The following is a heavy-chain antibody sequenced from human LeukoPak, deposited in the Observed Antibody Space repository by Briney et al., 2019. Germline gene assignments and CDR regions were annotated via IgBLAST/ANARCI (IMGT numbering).Heavy chain of an antibody. Sequence: PSETLSLTCTVSGGSISSYYWSWIRQPPGKGLEWIGYIYYSGNTNYNPSLKSRVTISVDTSKNQFSLKLSSVTAADTAVYYCARERLLRYFDWLLYPFDYWGQGTLVTVSS. CDR3: ARERLLRYFDWLLYPFDY. V-gene: IGHV4-59*12. CDR2: IYYSGNT. D-gene: IGHD3-9*01. CDR1: GGSISSYY. J-gene: IGHJ4*02.